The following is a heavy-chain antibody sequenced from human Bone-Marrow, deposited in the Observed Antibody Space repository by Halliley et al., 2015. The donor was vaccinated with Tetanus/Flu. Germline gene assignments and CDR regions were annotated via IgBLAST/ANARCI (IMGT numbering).Heavy chain of an antibody. D-gene: IGHD2-15*01. V-gene: IGHV3-7*03. J-gene: IGHJ4*02. CDR2: IKQDGSEK. CDR1: GFSFSSFW. Sequence: SLRLSCAASGFSFSSFWMSWVRQAPGKGLEWVAIIKQDGSEKYFVDSVKGRFTISRDNAENSLYLQMNSLRAEDTAVYYCARSVSGAFHPPFDCWGLGTLVTVSS. CDR3: ARSVSGAFHPPFDC.